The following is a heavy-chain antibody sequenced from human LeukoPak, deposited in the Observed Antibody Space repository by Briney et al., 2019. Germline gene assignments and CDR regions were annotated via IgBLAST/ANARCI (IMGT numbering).Heavy chain of an antibody. CDR1: GFTFSSYS. D-gene: IGHD6-19*01. CDR3: ARPVSGGLAVTADLFHP. Sequence: PGGSLRLSCAASGFTFSSYSMNWVRQAPGKGLEWVSTINANSGTTSYAASVRGRFTISRDNSKNTLYLQVNTLRADDTATYYCARPVSGGLAVTADLFHPWGERTLVVVSS. V-gene: IGHV3-23*01. CDR2: INANSGTT. J-gene: IGHJ5*01.